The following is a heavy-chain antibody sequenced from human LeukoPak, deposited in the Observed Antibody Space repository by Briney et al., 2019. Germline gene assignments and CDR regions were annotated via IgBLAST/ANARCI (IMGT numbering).Heavy chain of an antibody. CDR2: IYYSGST. D-gene: IGHD2-8*02. CDR1: GGSISNYY. Sequence: SETLSLTCTVSGGSISNYYWSWIRQPPGKGLEWIGYIYYSGSTNYNPSLKSRVTISVDTSKNQFSLKLSSVTAADTAVYYCARADGGAWYYYYYYYMDVWGKGTTVTVSS. J-gene: IGHJ6*03. V-gene: IGHV4-59*01. CDR3: ARADGGAWYYYYYYYMDV.